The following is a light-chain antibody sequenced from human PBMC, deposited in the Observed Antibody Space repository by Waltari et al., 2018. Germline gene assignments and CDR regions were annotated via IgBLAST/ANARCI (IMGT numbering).Light chain of an antibody. CDR3: ASYTTSDTIV. CDR1: SRDVGTYNY. V-gene: IGLV2-14*01. Sequence: QSALTQPASLSGSPGRSITLSSTGPSRDVGTYNYFTWYQHHPGKVPKVIIYEVNNRPAGISSRLSGSKSGNKASLTISGLQADDEADYYCASYTTSDTIVFGTGTGVTVL. CDR2: EVN. J-gene: IGLJ1*01.